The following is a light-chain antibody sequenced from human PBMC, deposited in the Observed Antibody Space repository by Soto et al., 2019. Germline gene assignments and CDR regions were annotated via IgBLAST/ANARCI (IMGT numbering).Light chain of an antibody. J-gene: IGKJ4*01. CDR1: QSVSSY. CDR2: DAS. Sequence: EIVLTQSPATLSLSPGERATLSCRASQSVSSYLAWYQQKPGQAPRLLIYDASNRATGIPARFSGSGSGTDFTLTTTTQVHKDFAVYSCQRCRIGLVTLGGGTK. V-gene: IGKV3-11*01. CDR3: QRCRIGLVT.